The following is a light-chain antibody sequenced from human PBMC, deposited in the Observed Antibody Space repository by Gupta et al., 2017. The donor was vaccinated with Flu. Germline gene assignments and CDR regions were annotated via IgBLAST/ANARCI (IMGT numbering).Light chain of an antibody. CDR1: QSISGW. CDR3: QQYNGFPLT. Sequence: GDRVTITCPASQSISGWLAWYQQKPGKAPKVLIYEASSLESGVPSRFSGSGSGTEFTLTISSLQPDDFATYFCQQYNGFPLTFGPGTKVDIK. CDR2: EAS. V-gene: IGKV1-5*03. J-gene: IGKJ3*01.